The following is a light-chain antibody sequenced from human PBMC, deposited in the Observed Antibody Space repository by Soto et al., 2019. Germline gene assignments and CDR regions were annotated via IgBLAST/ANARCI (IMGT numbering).Light chain of an antibody. V-gene: IGLV1-44*01. CDR3: GAWDDSLNGVL. CDR2: SDN. CDR1: SSNIGRNT. J-gene: IGLJ2*01. Sequence: QSVLTQPPSASGTPGQKVTISCSGSSSNIGRNTVNWYQQVPGTAPKLLMYSDNQRPSGVTDRFSGSRSGTSVSLAISGLQSEDEADYYCGAWDDSLNGVLFGGGTKLTVL.